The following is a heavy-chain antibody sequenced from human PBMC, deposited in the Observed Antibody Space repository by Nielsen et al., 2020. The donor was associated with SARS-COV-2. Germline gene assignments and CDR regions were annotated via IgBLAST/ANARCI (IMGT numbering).Heavy chain of an antibody. D-gene: IGHD6-19*01. J-gene: IGHJ4*02. Sequence: ALRLSCAASGFTFDDYAMHWVRQAPGKGLEWVSGISWNSGSIGYADSVKGRFTISRDNAKNSLYLQMNSLRAEDTALYHCARAGSPLYSSGWLDYWGQGTLVTVSS. CDR2: ISWNSGSI. CDR1: GFTFDDYA. CDR3: ARAGSPLYSSGWLDY. V-gene: IGHV3-9*01.